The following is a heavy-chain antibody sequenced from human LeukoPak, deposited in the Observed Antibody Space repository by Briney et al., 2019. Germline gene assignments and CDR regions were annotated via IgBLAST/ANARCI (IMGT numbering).Heavy chain of an antibody. CDR1: GGSISNSNW. CDR3: ARGDDNASCLVDY. J-gene: IGHJ4*02. D-gene: IGHD2-2*01. CDR2: IQHSGIT. Sequence: PSETLSLTCAVSGGSISNSNWWSWVRQSPGKGLEWIGEIQHSGITNYNPSLKSRVTISVDKSKNQFSLKLSSVTAADTAVYYCARGDDNASCLVDYWGQGTLVAVSS. V-gene: IGHV4-4*02.